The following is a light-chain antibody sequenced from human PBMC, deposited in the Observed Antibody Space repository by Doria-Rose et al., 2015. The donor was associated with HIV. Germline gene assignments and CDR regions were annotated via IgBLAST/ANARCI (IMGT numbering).Light chain of an antibody. CDR1: QSVSTD. Sequence: DIVMTQSPETLSVSPGESATLSCRASQSVSTDLAWYQHKPGQALRLLIWGASTRATGIPARFSGSGSGTEFTLTISSLQSEDFAIYFCHQYNNWPTFGQGTRLDIK. CDR2: GAS. V-gene: IGKV3-15*01. CDR3: HQYNNWPT. J-gene: IGKJ5*01.